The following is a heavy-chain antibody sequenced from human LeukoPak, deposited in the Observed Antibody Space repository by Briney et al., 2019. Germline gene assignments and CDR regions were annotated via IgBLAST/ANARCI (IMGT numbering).Heavy chain of an antibody. CDR2: IVVGSGNT. CDR1: GFTFTSSA. V-gene: IGHV1-58*01. J-gene: IGHJ6*02. Sequence: GASVKVSCKASGFTFTSSAVQWVRQARGQRLEWIGWIVVGSGNTNYAQKFQERVTITRVMSTSTAYMELSSLRSEDTAVYYCAADVPTPYYDFWSGWTYGMDVWGQGTTVTVSS. D-gene: IGHD3-3*01. CDR3: AADVPTPYYDFWSGWTYGMDV.